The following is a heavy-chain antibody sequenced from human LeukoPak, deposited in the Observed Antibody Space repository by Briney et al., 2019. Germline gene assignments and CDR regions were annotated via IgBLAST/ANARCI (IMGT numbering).Heavy chain of an antibody. J-gene: IGHJ3*02. Sequence: PSETLSLTCTVSGGSISSYYRGWIRQPPGKGLEWIGNIFYSGSTYYSPSVKSRGTISLDTSRNQFSLKLNSVTAAATAVYYCAKSNGYGLVDIWGQRTMVTVSS. D-gene: IGHD3-10*01. CDR3: AKSNGYGLVDI. V-gene: IGHV4-39*07. CDR1: GGSISSYY. CDR2: IFYSGST.